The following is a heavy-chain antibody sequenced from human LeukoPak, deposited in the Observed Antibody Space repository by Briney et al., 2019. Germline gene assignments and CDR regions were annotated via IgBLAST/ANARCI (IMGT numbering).Heavy chain of an antibody. D-gene: IGHD3-10*01. CDR1: GGSISSYY. CDR2: IYTSGST. Sequence: SETLSLTCTVSGGSISSYYWSRIRQPAGKGLEWIGRIYTSGSTNYNPSLKSRVTMSVDTSKNQFSLKLSSVTAADTAVYYCARAGYYGSGSYVYYFDYWGQGTLVTASS. CDR3: ARAGYYGSGSYVYYFDY. V-gene: IGHV4-4*07. J-gene: IGHJ4*02.